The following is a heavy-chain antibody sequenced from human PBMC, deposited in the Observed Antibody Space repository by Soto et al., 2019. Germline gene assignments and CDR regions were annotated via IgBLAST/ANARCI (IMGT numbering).Heavy chain of an antibody. J-gene: IGHJ4*02. CDR1: GFTFNNAW. CDR2: IRSKADGETT. CDR3: AAENGGVFDF. Sequence: GGSLRLSCTASGFTFNNAWMTWVRQAPGERLEWVGRIRSKADGETTDYSEPVTGRFTISRDDSKDTLYLQMNSLRTEDSAIYYCAAENGGVFDFWGQGTLVTVSS. D-gene: IGHD2-8*02. V-gene: IGHV3-15*01.